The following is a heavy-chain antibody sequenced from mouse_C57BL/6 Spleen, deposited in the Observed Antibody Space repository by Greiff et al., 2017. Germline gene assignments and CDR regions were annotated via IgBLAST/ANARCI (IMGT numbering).Heavy chain of an antibody. CDR1: GFTFSSYA. V-gene: IGHV5-9-1*02. J-gene: IGHJ2*01. Sequence: EVQGVESGEGLVKPGGSLKLSCAASGFTFSSYAMSWVHQTPEKRLEWVAYISSGGDYIYYADTVKGRFTISRDNARNTLYLQMSSLKSEDTAMYYCTRVGYSNFDYWGQGTTLTVSS. D-gene: IGHD2-5*01. CDR3: TRVGYSNFDY. CDR2: ISSGGDYI.